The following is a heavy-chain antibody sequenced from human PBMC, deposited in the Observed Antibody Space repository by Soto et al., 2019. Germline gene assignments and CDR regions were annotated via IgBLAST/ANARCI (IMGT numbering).Heavy chain of an antibody. J-gene: IGHJ6*03. V-gene: IGHV4-31*03. Sequence: PSDTLSLTCTVSGGSISSCFYYWSWIRQHPGKGLEWIGYIYYSGSTYYNPSLKSRVTISVDTSKSQFSLKLSSVTAADTAGYYCARVRLDDFWSGYIYYYYYMDVWGKGTTVTVCS. CDR1: GGSISSCFYY. CDR2: IYYSGST. CDR3: ARVRLDDFWSGYIYYYYYMDV. D-gene: IGHD3-3*01.